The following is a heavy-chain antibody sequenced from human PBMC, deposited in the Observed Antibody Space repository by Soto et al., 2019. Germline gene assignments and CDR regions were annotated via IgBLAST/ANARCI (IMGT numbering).Heavy chain of an antibody. CDR3: ARDPDEGSGYYHY. J-gene: IGHJ4*02. D-gene: IGHD3-22*01. CDR1: GGSISSSNW. V-gene: IGHV4-4*02. CDR2: IYHSGST. Sequence: QVQLQESGPGLVKPSGTLSLTCAVSGGSISSSNWWSWVRQPPGKGLEWIGEIYHSGSTNYNPSHARGGTLSVDKCKHQSSLQLSSVTAADRAVYYCARDPDEGSGYYHYWGQGTLVTVS.